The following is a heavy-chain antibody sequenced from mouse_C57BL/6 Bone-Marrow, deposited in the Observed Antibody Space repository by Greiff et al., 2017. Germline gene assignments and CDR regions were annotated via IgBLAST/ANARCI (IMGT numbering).Heavy chain of an antibody. CDR2: IDPSDSYT. V-gene: IGHV1-69*01. CDR1: GYTFTSYW. CDR3: ARHPTYYSNYWYFDV. Sequence: VQLQQPGAELVMPGASVKLSCKASGYTFTSYWMHWVKQRPGQGLEWIGEIDPSDSYTNYNQKFKGKSTLTVDKSSSTAYMQLSSLTSEDSAVYYCARHPTYYSNYWYFDVWGTGTTVTVSS. J-gene: IGHJ1*03. D-gene: IGHD2-5*01.